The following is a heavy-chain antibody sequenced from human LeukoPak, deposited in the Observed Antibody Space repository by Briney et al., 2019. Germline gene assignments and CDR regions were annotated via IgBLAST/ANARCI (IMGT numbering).Heavy chain of an antibody. J-gene: IGHJ4*02. D-gene: IGHD1-26*01. V-gene: IGHV3-30-3*01. CDR1: GFTFSSYA. CDR2: ISYDGSNK. CDR3: ARTEWELRDY. Sequence: GGSPRLSCAASGFTFSSYAMHWVRQAPGKGLEGVAVISYDGSNKYYADSVKGRFTISRDNSKNTLYLQMNSLRADDTAVYYCARTEWELRDYWGQGTLVTVSS.